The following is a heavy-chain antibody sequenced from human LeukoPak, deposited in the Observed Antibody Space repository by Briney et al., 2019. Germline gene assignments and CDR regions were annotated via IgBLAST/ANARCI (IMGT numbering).Heavy chain of an antibody. J-gene: IGHJ4*02. V-gene: IGHV3-23*01. D-gene: IGHD3-22*01. Sequence: GGSLRLSCAASGFTFSSYAMSWVRQAPGKGLEWVSAISGSGGSTYYADSVKGRFTISRDNSKNMLYLQMNSLRAEDTAVYYCAKDSDYYYDSSGYYPDWGQGTLVTVSS. CDR1: GFTFSSYA. CDR3: AKDSDYYYDSSGYYPD. CDR2: ISGSGGST.